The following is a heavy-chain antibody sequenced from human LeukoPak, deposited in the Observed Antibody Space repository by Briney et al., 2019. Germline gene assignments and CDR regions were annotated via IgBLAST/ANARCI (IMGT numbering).Heavy chain of an antibody. V-gene: IGHV1-69*13. CDR1: GGTFSSYA. D-gene: IGHD3-10*01. J-gene: IGHJ6*03. CDR3: ARVGSYGSGSYGYYYYYMDV. Sequence: ASVKVSCKASGGTFSSYAISWVRQAPGQGLEWMGGIIPIFGTANYAQKFQGRVTITADESTSTAYMELSSLRSEDTAVYYCARVGSYGSGSYGYYYYYMDVWGKGTTVTVSS. CDR2: IIPIFGTA.